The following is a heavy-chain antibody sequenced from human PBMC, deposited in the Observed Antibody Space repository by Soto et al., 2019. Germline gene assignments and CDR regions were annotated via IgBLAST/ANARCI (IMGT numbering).Heavy chain of an antibody. J-gene: IGHJ4*02. CDR2: ISGTDGGT. Sequence: VRLSCAASEFTFSRYAMSWVRQAPGKGLEWVSGISGTDGGTYYADSVKGRFTISRDNSKNTVYLQMNSLRAEDTAVYYCAKPHSEGYRTNFFYHWGQGTLVTVSS. CDR1: EFTFSRYA. D-gene: IGHD1-1*01. V-gene: IGHV3-23*01. CDR3: AKPHSEGYRTNFFYH.